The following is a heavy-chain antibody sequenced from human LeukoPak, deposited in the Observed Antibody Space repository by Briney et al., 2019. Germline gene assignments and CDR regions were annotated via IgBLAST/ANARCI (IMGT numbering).Heavy chain of an antibody. CDR2: DYCGGNT. D-gene: IGHD3-10*01. V-gene: IGHV4-61*01. CDR3: ARDHFGSLDS. J-gene: IGHJ4*02. Sequence: PSETLSLTCTVSGFSVTTDSYCWGWIRQPPGKGLEWIGYDYCGGNTNYDPSLKRRVTISVDTSKNQFSLTLTSVTAADTAVYFCARDHFGSLDSWGQGILVTVSS. CDR1: GFSVTTDSYC.